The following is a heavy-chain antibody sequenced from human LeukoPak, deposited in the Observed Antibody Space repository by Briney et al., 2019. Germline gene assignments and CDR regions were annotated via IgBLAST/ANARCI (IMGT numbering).Heavy chain of an antibody. CDR3: AREKSVVRGVITIYNWFDP. D-gene: IGHD3-10*01. V-gene: IGHV1-3*01. CDR1: GYTFTSYA. J-gene: IGHJ5*02. CDR2: INAGNGNT. Sequence: ASVKVSCKASGYTFTSYAMHWVRQAPGQRLEWMGWINAGNGNTKYSQKFQGRVTITRDTSASTAYMELSSLRSEDTAVYYCAREKSVVRGVITIYNWFDPWGQGTLVTVSS.